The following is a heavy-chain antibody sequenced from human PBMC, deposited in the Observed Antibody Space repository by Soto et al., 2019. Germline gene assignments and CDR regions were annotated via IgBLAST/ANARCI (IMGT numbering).Heavy chain of an antibody. J-gene: IGHJ6*02. CDR1: GFTFSNAW. D-gene: IGHD5-18*01. CDR3: TASVDTAMVHYYYYGMDV. V-gene: IGHV3-15*07. CDR2: IKSKTDGGTT. Sequence: PGGSLRLSCAASGFTFSNAWMNWVRQAPGKGLEWVGRIKSKTDGGTTDYAAPVKGRFTISRDDSKNTLYLQMNSLKTEDTAVYYCTASVDTAMVHYYYYGMDVWGQGTTVTVSS.